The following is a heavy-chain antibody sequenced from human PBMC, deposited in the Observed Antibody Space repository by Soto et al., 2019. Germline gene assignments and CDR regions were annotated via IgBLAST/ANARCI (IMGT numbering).Heavy chain of an antibody. J-gene: IGHJ4*02. D-gene: IGHD6-19*01. CDR1: GFTFSSYA. CDR3: ARRSSGWYFDY. Sequence: EVQLLESGGGLVQPGGSLRLSCAASGFTFSSYAMTWVRQAPGKGLEWVSIISGSGGSTYYADSVKGRFTISRDNSKNTLYLQMNSLRAEDTAVYYCARRSSGWYFDYWGQGTLVTVSS. CDR2: ISGSGGST. V-gene: IGHV3-23*01.